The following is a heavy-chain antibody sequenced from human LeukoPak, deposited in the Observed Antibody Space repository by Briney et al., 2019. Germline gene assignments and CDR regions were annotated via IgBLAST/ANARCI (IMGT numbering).Heavy chain of an antibody. D-gene: IGHD3-16*02. CDR2: INPNSGGT. Sequence: ASVKVSCKASGYTFTGYYMHWVRQAPGQGLEWMGWINPNSGGTNYAQKFQGWVTMTRDTSISTAYMELSRLRSDDTAVYYCGRGGGITFGGVIVPFDYWGQGTLVTVSS. CDR1: GYTFTGYY. J-gene: IGHJ4*02. V-gene: IGHV1-2*04. CDR3: GRGGGITFGGVIVPFDY.